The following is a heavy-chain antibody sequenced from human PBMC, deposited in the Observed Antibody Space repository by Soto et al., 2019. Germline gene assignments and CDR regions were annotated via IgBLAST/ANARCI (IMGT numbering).Heavy chain of an antibody. V-gene: IGHV3-64*01. CDR2: ISNNGDKK. Sequence: SLRLSCAASGFTFSSYSMHWVRQAPGKGPEYVSAISNNGDKKHYANSVKGRFSISRDNSKNTLYLQMNSLRAEDTAVYYCARVYCTNGVCYSLWFDPWGQGTLVTVSS. CDR3: ARVYCTNGVCYSLWFDP. J-gene: IGHJ5*02. CDR1: GFTFSSYS. D-gene: IGHD2-8*01.